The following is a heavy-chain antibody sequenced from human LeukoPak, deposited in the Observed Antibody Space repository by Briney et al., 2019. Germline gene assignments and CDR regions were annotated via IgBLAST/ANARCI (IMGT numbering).Heavy chain of an antibody. V-gene: IGHV3-7*01. CDR1: GFTFSSYW. CDR3: ASRGYYDSSGYFIPLFDY. CDR2: IKQDGSEK. Sequence: PGGSLRLSCAASGFTFSSYWMSWVRQAPGKGLEWVANIKQDGSEKYYVDSVKGRFTISRDNAKNSLYLQMNSLRAEDTAVYYCASRGYYDSSGYFIPLFDYWGQGTLVTVSS. J-gene: IGHJ4*02. D-gene: IGHD3-22*01.